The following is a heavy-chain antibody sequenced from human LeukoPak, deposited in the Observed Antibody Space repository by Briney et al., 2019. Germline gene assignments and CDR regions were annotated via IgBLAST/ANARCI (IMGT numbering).Heavy chain of an antibody. D-gene: IGHD6-19*01. Sequence: GASVKVSCKASGYTFTSYGISWVRQAPGQGLEWMGWISAYNGNTNYAQKLQGRVTMTTDTSTSTAYMELRSLRSDDTAVYYCARDSAVAGTGSRSFDYWGQGTLVTVSS. CDR1: GYTFTSYG. CDR3: ARDSAVAGTGSRSFDY. CDR2: ISAYNGNT. V-gene: IGHV1-18*01. J-gene: IGHJ4*02.